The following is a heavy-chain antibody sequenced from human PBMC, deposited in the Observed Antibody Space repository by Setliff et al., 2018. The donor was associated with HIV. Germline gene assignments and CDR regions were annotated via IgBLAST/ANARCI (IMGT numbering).Heavy chain of an antibody. CDR2: VYYSGST. Sequence: KPSETLSLTCTVSGASSLYFWGWIRQPPGKGLEWIGSVYYSGSTYYNPSLKSRVTISMDMSKNQFSLKLNSVIAADTAVYYCAKDRSGSYRTFDYWGPGILVTVSS. CDR3: AKDRSGSYRTFDY. J-gene: IGHJ4*02. V-gene: IGHV4-39*07. D-gene: IGHD1-26*01. CDR1: GASSLYF.